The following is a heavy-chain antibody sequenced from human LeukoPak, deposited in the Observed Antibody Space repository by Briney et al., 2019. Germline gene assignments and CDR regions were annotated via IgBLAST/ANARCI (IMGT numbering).Heavy chain of an antibody. Sequence: GGPLRLSCATSGFIFSRYWMSWVRQAPGKGLEWVANINQDESEKNYVDSVKGRFTISRDNAKNSLDLQMNSLRAEDTAVYYCARYGNGEWLAHYAFDVWGQGTMVTVSS. CDR3: ARYGNGEWLAHYAFDV. J-gene: IGHJ3*01. D-gene: IGHD6-19*01. CDR1: GFIFSRYW. CDR2: INQDESEK. V-gene: IGHV3-7*01.